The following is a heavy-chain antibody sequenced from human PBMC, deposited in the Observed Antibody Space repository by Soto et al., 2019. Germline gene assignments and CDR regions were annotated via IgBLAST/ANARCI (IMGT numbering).Heavy chain of an antibody. Sequence: PSETLSLTCTVSGGSISSRSYYWGWIRQPPGKGLEWIGSIYYSGSTYYNPSLKSRVTMFVDTSKNQFSLKLSSVTDADTAVYYCARSARSCTSTTCYPLYYGLDVWGQGTTVTVS. J-gene: IGHJ6*02. D-gene: IGHD2-2*01. CDR1: GGSISSRSYY. V-gene: IGHV4-39*01. CDR2: IYYSGST. CDR3: ARSARSCTSTTCYPLYYGLDV.